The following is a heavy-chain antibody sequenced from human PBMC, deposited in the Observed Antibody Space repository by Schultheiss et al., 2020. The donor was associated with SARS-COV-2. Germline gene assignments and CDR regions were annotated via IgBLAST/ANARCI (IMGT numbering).Heavy chain of an antibody. CDR2: IIPIFGKV. J-gene: IGHJ4*02. CDR3: ARESSVGANDY. Sequence: SVKVSCKASGGTFSDYAVSWVRQAPGQGLEWMGGIIPIFGKVDYAQKFQGRVTITADKSTSTAYMELSSLRSEDTAVYYCARESSVGANDYWGQGTLVTVSS. CDR1: GGTFSDYA. D-gene: IGHD1-26*01. V-gene: IGHV1-69*06.